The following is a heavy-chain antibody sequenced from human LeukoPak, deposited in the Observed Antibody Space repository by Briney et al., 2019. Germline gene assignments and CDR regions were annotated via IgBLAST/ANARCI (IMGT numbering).Heavy chain of an antibody. CDR2: INHSGST. J-gene: IGHJ4*02. V-gene: IGHV4-34*01. CDR3: AREGRYSSGWRATYYFDY. CDR1: GGSFSGYY. D-gene: IGHD6-19*01. Sequence: PSETLSLTCAVYGGSFSGYYWSWIRQPPGKGLEWIGEINHSGSTNYNPSLKSRVTISVDTSKNQFSLKLSSVTAADTAVYYCAREGRYSSGWRATYYFDYWGQGTLVTVSS.